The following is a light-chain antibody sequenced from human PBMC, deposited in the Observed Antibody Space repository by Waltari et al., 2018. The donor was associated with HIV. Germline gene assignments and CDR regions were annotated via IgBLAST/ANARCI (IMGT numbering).Light chain of an antibody. Sequence: SVLTQPPSASGTPGQRVTISFSGSSSNIGSHYVFWYQQLPGTAPKLLMHRKHQRPSGVPDRFSDSTSGTSASLAISGLRSEDEADYYCATWDDSLSGVLFGGGTKLTVL. CDR1: SSNIGSHY. V-gene: IGLV1-47*01. CDR3: ATWDDSLSGVL. J-gene: IGLJ2*01. CDR2: RKH.